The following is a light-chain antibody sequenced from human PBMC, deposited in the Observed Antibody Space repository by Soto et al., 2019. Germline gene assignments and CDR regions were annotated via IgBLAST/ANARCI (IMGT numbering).Light chain of an antibody. CDR1: TSNLGNSY. J-gene: IGLJ3*02. Sequence: QSVLTQPPSVSAAPGQKVTISCSASTSNLGNSYVSWYQQLPGTAPKLLIYDNSKRPSGISDRFSGSKSGTSATLGISGLQTGDEADYYCGTWDSSLWVFGGGTKLTVL. CDR3: GTWDSSLWV. V-gene: IGLV1-51*01. CDR2: DNS.